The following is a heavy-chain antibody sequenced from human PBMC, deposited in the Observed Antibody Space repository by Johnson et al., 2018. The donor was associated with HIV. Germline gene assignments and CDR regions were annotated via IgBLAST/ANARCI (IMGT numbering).Heavy chain of an antibody. V-gene: IGHV3-30*04. J-gene: IGHJ3*02. CDR1: GFTFSSYA. D-gene: IGHD3-16*01. CDR2: ISYDAKHK. CDR3: ARGGSDAFDI. Sequence: QVQLVESGGGVVQPGRSLRLSCAASGFTFSSYAMHWVRQAPGKGLEWVAVISYDAKHKYYADSLKGRFTVSRDNAKNSLSLQINSLRADYTAVYYCARGGSDAFDIWGQGTMVTVSS.